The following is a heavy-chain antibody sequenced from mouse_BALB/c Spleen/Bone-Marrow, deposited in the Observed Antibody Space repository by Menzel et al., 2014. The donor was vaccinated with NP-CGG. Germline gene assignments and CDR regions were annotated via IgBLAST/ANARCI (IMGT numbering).Heavy chain of an antibody. CDR2: INPSNGGT. J-gene: IGHJ3*01. CDR1: GYTFTSYY. D-gene: IGHD2-13*01. V-gene: IGHV1S81*02. Sequence: VQLQQSGAELVKLGASVKLSCKASGYTFTSYYMYWVKQRPGQGLEWIGEINPSNGGTNFNEKFKSKATLTVDKSSSTAYMQLSSLTSEDSAVYYCTREGDSPFAYWGQGTLVTVSA. CDR3: TREGDSPFAY.